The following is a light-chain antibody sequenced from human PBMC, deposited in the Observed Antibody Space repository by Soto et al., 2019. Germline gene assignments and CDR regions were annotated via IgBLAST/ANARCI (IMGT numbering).Light chain of an antibody. CDR1: ISDVGGYKY. J-gene: IGLJ1*01. CDR3: RSYTSSRTRV. CDR2: EVS. Sequence: LTQAACVSGSRGQSITISCTGTISDVGGYKYVSSYQQHPGKAPKLMIYEVSNRPSGVSTRFSGSKSGNTASLTISGLQAEDEADYYCRSYTSSRTRVFGTGTKVTVL. V-gene: IGLV2-14*01.